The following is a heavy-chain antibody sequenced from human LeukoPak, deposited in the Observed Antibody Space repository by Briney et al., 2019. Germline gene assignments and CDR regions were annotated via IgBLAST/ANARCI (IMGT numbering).Heavy chain of an antibody. D-gene: IGHD6-13*01. CDR3: ARGLVLVPIYNWFDP. J-gene: IGHJ5*02. CDR1: GFTFSSYA. V-gene: IGHV3-30-3*01. CDR2: ISYDGSNK. Sequence: GGSLRLSCAASGFTFSSYAMHWVRQAPGKGLEWVAVISYDGSNKYYADSVKGRFTISRDNSKNTLYLQMNSLRAEDTAVYYCARGLVLVPIYNWFDPWGQGTLVTVSS.